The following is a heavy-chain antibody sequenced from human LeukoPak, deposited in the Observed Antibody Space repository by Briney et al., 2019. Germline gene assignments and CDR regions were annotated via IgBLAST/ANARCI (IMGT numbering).Heavy chain of an antibody. D-gene: IGHD3-22*01. CDR2: INPNSGGT. Sequence: GASVKVSCKASGYTFTGYYMHWVRQAPGQGLEWMGWINPNSGGTNYAQKFQGRVTMTRDTSISTAYMELSGLRSDDTAVYYCARVRLTYYDSSGYYSLASFDYWGQGTLVTVSS. CDR3: ARVRLTYYDSSGYYSLASFDY. J-gene: IGHJ4*02. CDR1: GYTFTGYY. V-gene: IGHV1-2*02.